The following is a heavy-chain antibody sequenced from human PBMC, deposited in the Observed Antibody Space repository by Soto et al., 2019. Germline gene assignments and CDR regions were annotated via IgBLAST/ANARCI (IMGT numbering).Heavy chain of an antibody. Sequence: QVQLVESGGGVLQPGRSLRLSCAASGFTLSSYALHWVRQAPGKGLEWVAVISNDGGSKNYADSVKGRFTISRDSSKNTLFLQMNSLRIEDTAVYYCARDIRGSGSYYKAYQYYGVDLWGQGTTVIVSS. CDR3: ARDIRGSGSYYKAYQYYGVDL. CDR2: ISNDGGSK. D-gene: IGHD3-10*01. CDR1: GFTLSSYA. V-gene: IGHV3-30-3*01. J-gene: IGHJ6*02.